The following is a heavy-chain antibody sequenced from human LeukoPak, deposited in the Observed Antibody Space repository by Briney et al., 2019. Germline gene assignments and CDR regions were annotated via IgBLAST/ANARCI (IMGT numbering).Heavy chain of an antibody. V-gene: IGHV1-24*01. J-gene: IGHJ4*02. CDR2: FDPEDGET. CDR3: ATLVSQQLDYYFDY. CDR1: GYTLTELS. D-gene: IGHD6-13*01. Sequence: ASVKVSCKVSGYTLTELSMHWVRQAPGKGLEWIGGFDPEDGETIYAQKFQGRVTMTEDTSTDTAYMELSSLRSEDTAVYYCATLVSQQLDYYFDYWGQGTLVTVSS.